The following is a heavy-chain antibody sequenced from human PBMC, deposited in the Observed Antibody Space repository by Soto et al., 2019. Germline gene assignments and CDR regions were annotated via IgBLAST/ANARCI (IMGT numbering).Heavy chain of an antibody. Sequence: QITLKESGPTLVKPTQTLTLTCTFSGFSLSTSGVGVGWIRQPPGKALEWLAVIFWDDDKRYSPSLKSRLTITKDNSKNQVVLTMTNMDPVDTATYYCAHRRYCSGGSCYDYWGQGTLVTVSS. CDR2: IFWDDDK. CDR3: AHRRYCSGGSCYDY. J-gene: IGHJ4*02. CDR1: GFSLSTSGVG. D-gene: IGHD2-15*01. V-gene: IGHV2-5*02.